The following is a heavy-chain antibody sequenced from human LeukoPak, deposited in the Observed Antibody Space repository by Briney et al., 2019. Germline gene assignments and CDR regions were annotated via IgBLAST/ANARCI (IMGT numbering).Heavy chain of an antibody. CDR2: IRSDGSDT. Sequence: PGGSLRLSCAASGFTFSDTWMHWVRQAPGKGLVWVSRIRSDGSDTRYAESVKGRFTISRDNSKNTLYLQMNSLRAEDTAVYYCAKDSVGRGYSGYFPLRYFDYWGQGTLVTVSS. CDR3: AKDSVGRGYSGYFPLRYFDY. CDR1: GFTFSDTW. J-gene: IGHJ4*02. D-gene: IGHD5-12*01. V-gene: IGHV3-74*01.